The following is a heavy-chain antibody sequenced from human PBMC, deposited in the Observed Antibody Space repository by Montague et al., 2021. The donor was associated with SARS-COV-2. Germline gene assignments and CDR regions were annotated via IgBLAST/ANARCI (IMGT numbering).Heavy chain of an antibody. J-gene: IGHJ6*01. D-gene: IGHD3-10*01. CDR1: GGSISSSSYY. CDR2: IYYSGST. V-gene: IGHV4-39*01. CDR3: ARHGREGVVLLGFGELAESDYGRDV. Sequence: SETLSLTCTVSGGSISSSSYYWGWIRQPPGKGLEWIGSIYYSGSTYYNTSLKSRVTISVDTSKNQFFLKLSSVTAADTAVYYCARHGREGVVLLGFGELAESDYGRDVWGQGTTFTVSS.